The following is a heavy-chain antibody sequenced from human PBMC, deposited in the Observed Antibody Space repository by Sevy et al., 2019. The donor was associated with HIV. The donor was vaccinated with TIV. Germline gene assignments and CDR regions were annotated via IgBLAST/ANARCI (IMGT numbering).Heavy chain of an antibody. Sequence: GGSLRLSCAASGFTFRSVWMNWVRQAPGKGLEWVAHIRSRADGATTDFGGPVKGRFSIPRDDSRNQFFLQMDGLKTEDTAVYYCATGDTSGYYWSSFNYWGQGTQVTVSS. CDR3: ATGDTSGYYWSSFNY. V-gene: IGHV3-15*01. CDR1: GFTFRSVW. D-gene: IGHD3-3*01. J-gene: IGHJ4*02. CDR2: IRSRADGATT.